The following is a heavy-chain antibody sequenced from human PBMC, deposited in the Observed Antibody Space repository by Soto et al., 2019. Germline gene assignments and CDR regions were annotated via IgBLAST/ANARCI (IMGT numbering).Heavy chain of an antibody. Sequence: GASVKVSCKASGYTFTSYAMHWVRQAPGQRLEWMGWINAGNGNTKYSQKFQGRVTITRNTSASTAYMELSSLRSEDTAVYYCATGPLYYDFWSGYFDYWGQGTLVTVSS. J-gene: IGHJ4*02. CDR3: ATGPLYYDFWSGYFDY. D-gene: IGHD3-3*01. CDR1: GYTFTSYA. V-gene: IGHV1-3*01. CDR2: INAGNGNT.